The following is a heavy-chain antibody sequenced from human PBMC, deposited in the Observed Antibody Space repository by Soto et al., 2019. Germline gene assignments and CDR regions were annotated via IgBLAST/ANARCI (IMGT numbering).Heavy chain of an antibody. J-gene: IGHJ4*02. CDR3: ARVLLGHFDS. Sequence: QVQLQESGPGLVKPSETLSLTCTVSGDSISSYYWTWIRQPPGRGLEWIGYIYYTGNTNCNPSLKSRVTISLDTSKTQFSLKLTSVTAADTAVYYCARVLLGHFDSWAQGTLVTVSS. D-gene: IGHD2-8*02. V-gene: IGHV4-59*01. CDR1: GDSISSYY. CDR2: IYYTGNT.